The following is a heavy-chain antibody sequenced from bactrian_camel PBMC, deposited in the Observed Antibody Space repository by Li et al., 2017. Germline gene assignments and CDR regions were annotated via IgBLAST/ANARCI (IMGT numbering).Heavy chain of an antibody. J-gene: IGHJ4*01. CDR1: VQTASSSNC. CDR2: IYRRGGST. V-gene: IGHV3-3*01. CDR3: AAEGLRGPTYGRRWCGQLLARQYMH. Sequence: HVQLVESGGGSVQAGESLTLSCAASVQTASSSNCMAWFRQAPGKEREGVACIYRRGGSTYYADSVKGRFTISQDNAKNTVYLQMNGLKPEDTATYYCAAEGLRGPTYGRRWCGQLLARQYMHWGQGTQVTV. D-gene: IGHD6*01.